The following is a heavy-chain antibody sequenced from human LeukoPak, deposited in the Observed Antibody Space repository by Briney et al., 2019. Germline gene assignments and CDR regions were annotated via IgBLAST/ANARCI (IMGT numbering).Heavy chain of an antibody. CDR3: VRRDNTGWNYFDY. J-gene: IGHJ4*02. D-gene: IGHD6-19*01. Sequence: SETLSLTCTVSGGSINSHYWSWIRQPPGKGLEWIGDIYYKGSTNYNPSLKSRVTISVDTSKNHLSLKLTSVLAADTAIYYCVRRDNTGWNYFDYGGQGILVTVSS. V-gene: IGHV4-59*08. CDR1: GGSINSHY. CDR2: IYYKGST.